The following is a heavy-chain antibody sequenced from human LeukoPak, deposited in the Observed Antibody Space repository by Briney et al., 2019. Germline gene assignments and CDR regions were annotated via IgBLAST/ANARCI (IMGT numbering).Heavy chain of an antibody. Sequence: GASVKVSCMASGYICTSYYMHWVRQAPGKGLEWMGIINPSGGSTSYAQKFQGRVTMTWDTSTRQVYMELSSLRSDDTAVYCCARDGEYQLLSYSWFDPWGQGTLDTVSS. CDR3: ARDGEYQLLSYSWFDP. J-gene: IGHJ5*02. V-gene: IGHV1-46*01. CDR2: INPSGGST. CDR1: GYICTSYY. D-gene: IGHD2-2*01.